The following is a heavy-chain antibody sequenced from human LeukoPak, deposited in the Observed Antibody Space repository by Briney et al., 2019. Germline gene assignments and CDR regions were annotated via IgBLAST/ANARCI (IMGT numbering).Heavy chain of an antibody. D-gene: IGHD2-2*01. Sequence: PSETLSLTCTVSGGSISSSVYYWGWIRQPPGKGLEWIGSIYYSGSTYYNPSLKSRVTISVDTSKNQFSLKLSSVTAADTAVYYCARGRLWCSSTSCYYYYYYYYMDVWGKGTTVTVSS. CDR1: GGSISSSVYY. CDR3: ARGRLWCSSTSCYYYYYYYYMDV. CDR2: IYYSGST. J-gene: IGHJ6*03. V-gene: IGHV4-39*07.